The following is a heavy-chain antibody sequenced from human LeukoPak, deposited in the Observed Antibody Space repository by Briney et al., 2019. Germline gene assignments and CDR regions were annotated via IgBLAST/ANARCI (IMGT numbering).Heavy chain of an antibody. CDR2: IIPILGIA. Sequence: SVKVSCKASGGTFSSYAISWVRQAPGQGLEWMGRIIPILGIANYAQKFQGRVTITADKSTSTACMALSRLRSKGTAVYLCARRWGGSGGIAAAGFDYWRQGTLVTVSS. J-gene: IGHJ4*02. D-gene: IGHD6-13*01. CDR3: ARRWGGSGGIAAAGFDY. V-gene: IGHV1-69*04. CDR1: GGTFSSYA.